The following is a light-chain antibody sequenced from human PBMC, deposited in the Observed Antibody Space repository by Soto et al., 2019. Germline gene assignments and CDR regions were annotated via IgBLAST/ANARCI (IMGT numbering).Light chain of an antibody. V-gene: IGLV2-14*01. Sequence: QSALTQPASVSGSPGQSITISCIGTSRDVGAYNYVSWYQQHPGKAPKLMVYDVTNRRSGVSDRFSGSKSGNTASLTISGLQAEDEADYFCSSHSNITPYVFGTGTKLTVL. CDR2: DVT. CDR3: SSHSNITPYV. CDR1: SRDVGAYNY. J-gene: IGLJ1*01.